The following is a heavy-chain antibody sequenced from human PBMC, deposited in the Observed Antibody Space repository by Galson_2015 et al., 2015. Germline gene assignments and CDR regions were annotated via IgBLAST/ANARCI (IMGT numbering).Heavy chain of an antibody. V-gene: IGHV1-69*13. Sequence: SVKVSCKASGDTFSTYTISWVRQAPGQGLEWMGGIIPIFGTANYAQKFQGRVTITADESTSTAYMELSSLRSEDTAVFFCARGSGNYHGSATHDYYYYMDVWGKGTTVTVSS. CDR3: ARGSGNYHGSATHDYYYYMDV. D-gene: IGHD3-10*01. CDR2: IIPIFGTA. J-gene: IGHJ6*03. CDR1: GDTFSTYT.